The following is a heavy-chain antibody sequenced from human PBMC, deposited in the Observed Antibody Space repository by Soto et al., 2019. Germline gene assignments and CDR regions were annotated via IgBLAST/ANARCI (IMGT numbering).Heavy chain of an antibody. Sequence: SETLSLTCTVSGGSISSYYWSWIRQPPGKGLECIGYIYYSGSTTYNPSLNTRVTISVDTSKNQFSLKLSSVTAADTAVYDCARAGYCSGGSCYADAFDIWGQGTMVTVSS. CDR1: GGSISSYY. CDR2: IYYSGST. CDR3: ARAGYCSGGSCYADAFDI. V-gene: IGHV4-59*08. D-gene: IGHD2-15*01. J-gene: IGHJ3*02.